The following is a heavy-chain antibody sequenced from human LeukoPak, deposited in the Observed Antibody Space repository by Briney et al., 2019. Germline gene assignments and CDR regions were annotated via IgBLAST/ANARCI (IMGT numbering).Heavy chain of an antibody. D-gene: IGHD3-10*01. CDR3: ARSPITMVRGDPNYYFDY. CDR2: IIPIFGTA. J-gene: IGHJ4*02. V-gene: IGHV1-69*13. Sequence: SVKVSCKASGGTFSSYAISWVRQARGQGLEWMGGIIPIFGTANYAQKFQGRVTITADESTSTAYMELSSLRSEDTAVYYCARSPITMVRGDPNYYFDYWGQGTLVAVSS. CDR1: GGTFSSYA.